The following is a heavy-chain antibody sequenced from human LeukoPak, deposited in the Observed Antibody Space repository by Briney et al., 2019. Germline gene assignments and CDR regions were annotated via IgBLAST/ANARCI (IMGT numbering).Heavy chain of an antibody. D-gene: IGHD5-18*01. V-gene: IGHV3-23*01. Sequence: AGGSLRLSCAASGFTFSSYGMSWVRQAPGKGLEWVSAISGSGGSTYYADSVKGRFTISRDNSKNTLYLQMNSLRAEDTAVYYCAKDRGPGIQLWLYDYWGQGTLVTVSS. CDR1: GFTFSSYG. J-gene: IGHJ4*02. CDR3: AKDRGPGIQLWLYDY. CDR2: ISGSGGST.